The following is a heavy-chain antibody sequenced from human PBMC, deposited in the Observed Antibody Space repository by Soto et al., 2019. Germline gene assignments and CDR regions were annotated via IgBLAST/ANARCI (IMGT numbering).Heavy chain of an antibody. D-gene: IGHD6-13*01. Sequence: SETLSLTCTVSGGSISSYYWSWIRQPPGKGLEWIGYIYYSGSTNYNPSLKSRVTISVDTSKNQFSLKLSSVTAADTAVYYCARVGVAGGIAAADNWFDPWGQGTLVTVSS. J-gene: IGHJ5*02. CDR1: GGSISSYY. CDR2: IYYSGST. CDR3: ARVGVAGGIAAADNWFDP. V-gene: IGHV4-59*01.